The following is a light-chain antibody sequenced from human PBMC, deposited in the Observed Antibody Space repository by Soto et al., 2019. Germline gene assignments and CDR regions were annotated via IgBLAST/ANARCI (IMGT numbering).Light chain of an antibody. CDR1: QDIGNF. Sequence: IQMTQSPSSLSASPGDSVTITCRASQDIGNFLACYQQKPGTVAKLLIYGASTLQSGVPSRFSGSGSETNFTLSIASLQAEDAASYYCHKYNSAPLTFGGLTKVEIK. J-gene: IGKJ4*02. CDR2: GAS. V-gene: IGKV1-27*01. CDR3: HKYNSAPLT.